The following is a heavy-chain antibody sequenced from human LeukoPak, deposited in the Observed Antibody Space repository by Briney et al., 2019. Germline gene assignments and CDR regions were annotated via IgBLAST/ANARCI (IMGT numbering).Heavy chain of an antibody. D-gene: IGHD5-18*01. CDR1: GFTFSSYA. CDR3: ASNSYYFDY. J-gene: IGHJ4*02. V-gene: IGHV3-23*01. CDR2: ISANSATT. Sequence: GGSLRLSCAGSGFTFSSYAMSWVRQAPGKGLEWVSVISANSATTYYADPVKGRFTISRDNSKNTLYLPMNGLRAEDTAVYYCASNSYYFDYWGQGTLVTVSS.